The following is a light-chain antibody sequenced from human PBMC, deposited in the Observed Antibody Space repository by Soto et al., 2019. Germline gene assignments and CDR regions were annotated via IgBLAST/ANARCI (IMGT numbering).Light chain of an antibody. J-gene: IGLJ1*01. Sequence: QSALTQPASVSGSPEQSITISCTGTSSDVGGYNYVSWYQQHPGKAPKLMIYDVSNRPSGVSNRFSGSKSGNTASLTISGLQAEDEADYYCSSYTISSTLYVFGTGTKLTVL. CDR2: DVS. V-gene: IGLV2-14*01. CDR3: SSYTISSTLYV. CDR1: SSDVGGYNY.